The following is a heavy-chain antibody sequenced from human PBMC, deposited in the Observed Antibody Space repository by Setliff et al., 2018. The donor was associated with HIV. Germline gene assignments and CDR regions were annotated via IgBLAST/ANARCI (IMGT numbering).Heavy chain of an antibody. V-gene: IGHV3-21*01. Sequence: SGGSLRLSCAASGFTFSSYTMNWVRQAPGKGLEWVSSISSSSYYIYYADSVKGRFTISRDNAKNSLFLQMNSLRAEDTAVYYCARDEDGCNHFDFWGQGTLVTVSS. J-gene: IGHJ4*02. CDR3: ARDEDGCNHFDF. D-gene: IGHD6-19*01. CDR1: GFTFSSYT. CDR2: ISSSSYYI.